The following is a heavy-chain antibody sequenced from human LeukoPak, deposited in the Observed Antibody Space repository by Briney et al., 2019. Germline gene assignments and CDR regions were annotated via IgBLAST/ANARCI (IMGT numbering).Heavy chain of an antibody. D-gene: IGHD6-6*01. CDR2: IDWHDDK. Sequence: SGPALVKPTQTLTLTCTFSGFSLSTSGMCVSWIRQPPGKSLEWLPRIDWHDDKYYSTSLKTRLTISKDTSKNQVVLTMTNMDPVDTATYYCARMVIAARPGGWFDPWGQGTLVTVSS. CDR3: ARMVIAARPGGWFDP. CDR1: GFSLSTSGMC. J-gene: IGHJ5*02. V-gene: IGHV2-70*11.